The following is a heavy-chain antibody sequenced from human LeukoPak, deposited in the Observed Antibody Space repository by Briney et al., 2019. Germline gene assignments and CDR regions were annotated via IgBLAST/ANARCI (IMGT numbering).Heavy chain of an antibody. Sequence: PGGSPRLSCVASGFTFSSSWLHWVRQAPGQGLVWVSRINSVGTSTVYADSVRGRFTISRDDANNTLYLQMNSLRAEDSAVYYCARGDWGPPLSWGHGTMVTVSS. V-gene: IGHV3-74*01. CDR3: ARGDWGPPLS. CDR2: INSVGTST. CDR1: GFTFSSSW. D-gene: IGHD7-27*01. J-gene: IGHJ3*01.